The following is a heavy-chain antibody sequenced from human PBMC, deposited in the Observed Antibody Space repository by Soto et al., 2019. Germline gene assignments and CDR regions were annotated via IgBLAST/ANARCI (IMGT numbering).Heavy chain of an antibody. CDR2: ISYDGSNK. CDR1: GFTFSSYA. CDR3: ATLGGDIVVVPYGMDV. Sequence: VVSLRISCAASGFTFSSYAMHWVRQAPGKGLEWVAVISYDGSNKYYADSVKGRFTISRDNSKNTLYLQMNSLRAEDTAVYYCATLGGDIVVVPYGMDVWGQGTTVTVSS. D-gene: IGHD2-2*01. J-gene: IGHJ6*02. V-gene: IGHV3-30-3*01.